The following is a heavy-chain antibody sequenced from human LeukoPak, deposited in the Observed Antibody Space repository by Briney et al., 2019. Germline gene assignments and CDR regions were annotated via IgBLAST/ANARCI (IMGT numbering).Heavy chain of an antibody. CDR3: AKHNVAAAGYFDY. CDR1: GFTVSSNY. Sequence: GGSLRLSCAASGFTVSSNYMSWVRQAPGKGLEWVSVIYSGGSTYYADSVKGRFTISRDNSKNTLYLQMNSLRAEDTAVYYCAKHNVAAAGYFDYWGQGTLVTVSS. CDR2: IYSGGST. V-gene: IGHV3-53*01. D-gene: IGHD6-13*01. J-gene: IGHJ4*02.